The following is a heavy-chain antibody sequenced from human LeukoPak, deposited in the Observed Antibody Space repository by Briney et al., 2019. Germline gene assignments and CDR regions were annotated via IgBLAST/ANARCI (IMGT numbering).Heavy chain of an antibody. CDR2: IPYDGTNE. D-gene: IGHD5-24*01. V-gene: IGHV3-30-3*01. CDR3: TRDEAGREMPTGP. CDR1: GFTFSNYA. Sequence: GGYLRLSCAASGFTFSNYAMHWVRHAPGKGLEWVAVIPYDGTNEYYADSVKGRFTISRDNSKNTLYLQMNSLRAEDTAVYYCTRDEAGREMPTGPWGQGTLVTVSS. J-gene: IGHJ5*02.